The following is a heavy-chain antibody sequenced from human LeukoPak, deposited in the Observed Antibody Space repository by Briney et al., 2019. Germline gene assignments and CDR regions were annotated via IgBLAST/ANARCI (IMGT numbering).Heavy chain of an antibody. J-gene: IGHJ4*02. V-gene: IGHV3-66*01. CDR1: GFTVSSNY. CDR2: IYSGGST. CDR3: ARVALGVFDY. Sequence: GGSLRLSCAASGFTVSSNYMSWVRQAPGKGLEWVSVIYSGGSTYYSDSVKGRFTISRDNSKNTPYLQMNSLRAEDTAVYYCARVALGVFDYWGQGTLVTVSS. D-gene: IGHD3-10*01.